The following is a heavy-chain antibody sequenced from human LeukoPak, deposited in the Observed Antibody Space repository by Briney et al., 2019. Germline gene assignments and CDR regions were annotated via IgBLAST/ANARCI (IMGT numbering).Heavy chain of an antibody. V-gene: IGHV3-9*01. Sequence: GGSLRLSCAASGFTFDDYAMHWVRQAPGKGLEWVSGISWNSVNIAYADSVKGRFTISRDNAKNSLYLQMNSLRAEDTAVYYCARLGESTTDFDYWGQGTLVTVSS. CDR2: ISWNSVNI. J-gene: IGHJ4*02. D-gene: IGHD1-14*01. CDR1: GFTFDDYA. CDR3: ARLGESTTDFDY.